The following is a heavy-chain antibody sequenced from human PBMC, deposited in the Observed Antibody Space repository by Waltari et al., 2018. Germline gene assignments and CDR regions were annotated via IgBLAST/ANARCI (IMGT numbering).Heavy chain of an antibody. CDR3: ARRRYYYDSSGHYYDY. J-gene: IGHJ4*02. D-gene: IGHD3-22*01. V-gene: IGHV4-59*08. Sequence: QAQLQESGPGLVKSSETLSLTCTVSGGSISSYYWSWIRQPPGKGLEWIGYIYYSGNTNYNPSLKSRVTISIDTSKNQFSLKLSSVTAADTAVYYCARRRYYYDSSGHYYDYWGQGTLVTVSS. CDR1: GGSISSYY. CDR2: IYYSGNT.